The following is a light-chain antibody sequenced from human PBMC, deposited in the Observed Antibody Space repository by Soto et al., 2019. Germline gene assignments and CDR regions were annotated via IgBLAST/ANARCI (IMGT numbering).Light chain of an antibody. CDR3: QQYNNWPRAT. CDR2: RTS. V-gene: IGKV3-15*01. CDR1: QTINSN. J-gene: IGKJ4*01. Sequence: ETVMTQSPATLSVSPWERATLSCRASQTINSNLAWYQQKPGQAPRLLMFRTSTRATGIPARFSGSGSGTEFNITISSLQSEDSSLYYGQQYNNWPRATFGGGTKVDIK.